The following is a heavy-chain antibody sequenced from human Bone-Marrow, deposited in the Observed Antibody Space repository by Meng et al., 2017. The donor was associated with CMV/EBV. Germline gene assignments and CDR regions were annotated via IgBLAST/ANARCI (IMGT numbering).Heavy chain of an antibody. Sequence: FTVSSNYMSWVRQAPGKGLEWVSVIYSGGSTYYADSVKGRFTISRDNSKNTLYLQMNNLRAEDTAVYYCARVFYYDSSGYRSDAFDIWGQGTMVTVSS. V-gene: IGHV3-53*01. J-gene: IGHJ3*02. CDR3: ARVFYYDSSGYRSDAFDI. D-gene: IGHD3-22*01. CDR1: FTVSSNY. CDR2: IYSGGST.